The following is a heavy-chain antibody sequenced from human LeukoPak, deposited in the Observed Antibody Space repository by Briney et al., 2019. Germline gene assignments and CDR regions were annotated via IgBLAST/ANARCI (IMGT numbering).Heavy chain of an antibody. J-gene: IGHJ5*02. Sequence: SETLSLTCAVYGGSFSGYYWSWIRQPPGKGLEWIGEINHSGSTNYNPSLKSRVTISVDTSKNQFSLKLSSVTAADTAVYYCARGRLVTGTYNWSDPWGQGTLVTVSS. CDR1: GGSFSGYY. CDR2: INHSGST. CDR3: ARGRLVTGTYNWSDP. V-gene: IGHV4-34*01. D-gene: IGHD1-7*01.